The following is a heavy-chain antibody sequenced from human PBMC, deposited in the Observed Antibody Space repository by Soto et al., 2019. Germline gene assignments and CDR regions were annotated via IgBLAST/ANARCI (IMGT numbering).Heavy chain of an antibody. V-gene: IGHV4-31*03. CDR1: GGSIGSGGYY. CDR2: MYDSGST. CDR3: ARGGKWLPYIDY. Sequence: QVQLQESGPGLVKPSQTLSLTCTVSGGSIGSGGYYWFWIRQHPGKGLEWIGYMYDSGSTYSNPSLKSRLTISVDTSKNQFSLRLSSVTAADTAVYYCARGGKWLPYIDYWGQGTLVTVSS. J-gene: IGHJ4*02. D-gene: IGHD5-12*01.